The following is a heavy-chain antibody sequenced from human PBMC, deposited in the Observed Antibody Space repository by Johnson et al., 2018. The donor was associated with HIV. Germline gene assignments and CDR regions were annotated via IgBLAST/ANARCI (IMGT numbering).Heavy chain of an antibody. J-gene: IGHJ3*02. CDR2: IYSGGSP. D-gene: IGHD3-22*01. Sequence: VPLVESGGGSVQPGGSLRLSCAASGFTVSSNYMSWVRQAPGKGLEWVSVIYSGGSPFYADSVNGRCPISRDNSKHTLYLHMNSLRAEDTAVYYCARDDTMMHGFDIWGQGTMVTVSS. CDR1: GFTVSSNY. CDR3: ARDDTMMHGFDI. V-gene: IGHV3-66*01.